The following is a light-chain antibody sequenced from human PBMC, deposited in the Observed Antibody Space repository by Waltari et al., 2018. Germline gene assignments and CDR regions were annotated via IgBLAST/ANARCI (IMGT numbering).Light chain of an antibody. CDR2: DVT. J-gene: IGLJ3*02. Sequence: QSALTQPASVSGSPGQSITISCTGTSSDVGGHNHVSWYQQHPRQAPKLLIYDVTKWPSGVSDRFSGSKSGNTASLTISGLQAEDEADYYCNSFTSSTTWVFGGGTRVTVL. CDR1: SSDVGGHNH. V-gene: IGLV2-14*03. CDR3: NSFTSSTTWV.